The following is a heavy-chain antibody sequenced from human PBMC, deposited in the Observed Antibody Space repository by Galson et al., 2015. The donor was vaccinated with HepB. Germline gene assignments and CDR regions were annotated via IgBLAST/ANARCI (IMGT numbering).Heavy chain of an antibody. CDR1: GYTFTSYG. J-gene: IGHJ5*02. V-gene: IGHV1-18*01. CDR2: ISAYNGNT. Sequence: SVKVSCKASGYTFTSYGISWVRQAPGQGLEWMGWISAYNGNTNYAQKLQGRVTMTTDTSTSTAYMELRSLRSDDTAVYYCARSKSLWWPPQNWFDPWGQGTLVTVSS. D-gene: IGHD2-21*01. CDR3: ARSKSLWWPPQNWFDP.